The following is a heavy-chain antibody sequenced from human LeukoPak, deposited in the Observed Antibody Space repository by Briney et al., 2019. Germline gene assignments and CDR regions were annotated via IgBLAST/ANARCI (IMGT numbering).Heavy chain of an antibody. CDR3: AKGSF. CDR1: GFTFSTSA. V-gene: IGHV3-23*01. CDR2: ISESGGST. Sequence: GGSLRLSCVVSGFTFSTSAMSWVRQAPGKGLEWVSGISESGGSTYYADSVKGRFASSRDNSKNTLYLQMNNLRAEDTAAYYCAKGSFWGQGTLVTVSS. D-gene: IGHD3-10*01. J-gene: IGHJ4*02.